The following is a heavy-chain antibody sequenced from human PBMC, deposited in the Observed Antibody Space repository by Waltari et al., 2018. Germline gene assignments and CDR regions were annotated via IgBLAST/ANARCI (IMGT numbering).Heavy chain of an antibody. J-gene: IGHJ4*02. CDR1: GGSISGYY. Sequence: QVQLQESGPGLVKPSETLALRCTVPGGSISGYYWSWFRQPAGKGLEWIGRIYPSGTTNYHPSLQSRVTMSVDTSKNQFSLNLSSVTAADAAVYFCVRLAATSYFDYWGQGTLVSVSS. V-gene: IGHV4-4*07. CDR2: IYPSGTT. D-gene: IGHD2-15*01. CDR3: VRLAATSYFDY.